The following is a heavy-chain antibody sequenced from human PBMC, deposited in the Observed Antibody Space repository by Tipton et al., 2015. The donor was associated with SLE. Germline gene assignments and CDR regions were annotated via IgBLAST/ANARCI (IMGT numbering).Heavy chain of an antibody. D-gene: IGHD1-14*01. CDR3: ATDEAGIRDFDD. J-gene: IGHJ4*02. CDR1: GFTFSSHW. CDR2: IIVDGSGT. Sequence: SLRLSCAASGFTFSSHWMHWVRQAPGKGLVWVSQIIVDGSGTTYADSVKGRFTLSRDNANNAVYLQMNSLRDEDTAIYYCATDEAGIRDFDDWGQGTLVTVSS. V-gene: IGHV3-74*01.